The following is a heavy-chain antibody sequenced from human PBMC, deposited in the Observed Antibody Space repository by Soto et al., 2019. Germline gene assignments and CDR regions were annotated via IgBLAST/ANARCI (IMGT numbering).Heavy chain of an antibody. CDR2: INPNSGGT. D-gene: IGHD6-19*01. CDR3: ARGASSGWLGYYYYYGMDV. Sequence: QVQLVQSGAEVKKPGASVKVSCKASGYTFTGYYMHWVRQAPGQGLEWMGWINPNSGGTNYAQKFQGRVTMTRDTSISTAYMELSRLRSDDTAVYYRARGASSGWLGYYYYYGMDVWGQGTTVTVSS. V-gene: IGHV1-2*02. J-gene: IGHJ6*02. CDR1: GYTFTGYY.